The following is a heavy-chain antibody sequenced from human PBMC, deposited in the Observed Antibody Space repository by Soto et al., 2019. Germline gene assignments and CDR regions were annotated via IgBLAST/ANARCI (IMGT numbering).Heavy chain of an antibody. CDR1: GGTFRTSA. CDR3: ARDKDRQQLGGNYYYIMDV. V-gene: IGHV1-69*12. Sequence: QVQLVQSGAEVKKPGSSVKVSCKTSGGTFRTSAISWVRQAPGQGLEWMGGIMPVFPTPDSAQKSQGRVTITADESTGTAYMELSSLRSEDTAVYYCARDKDRQQLGGNYYYIMDVWGQGTTVTVSS. D-gene: IGHD3-3*02. CDR2: IMPVFPTP. J-gene: IGHJ6*01.